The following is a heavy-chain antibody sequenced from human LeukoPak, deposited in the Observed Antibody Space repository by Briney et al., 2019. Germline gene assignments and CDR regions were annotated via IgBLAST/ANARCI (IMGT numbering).Heavy chain of an antibody. CDR3: AREVRLYYGSGSYVVYFDY. J-gene: IGHJ4*02. D-gene: IGHD3-10*01. V-gene: IGHV3-53*01. CDR1: GFTVSSNY. Sequence: GGSLRLSCAASGFTVSSNYMSWVRQAPGKGLEWVSVIYSGGSTYYADSVKGRFTISRDNSRNTLYPQMNSLRAEDTAVYYCAREVRLYYGSGSYVVYFDYWGQGTLVTVSS. CDR2: IYSGGST.